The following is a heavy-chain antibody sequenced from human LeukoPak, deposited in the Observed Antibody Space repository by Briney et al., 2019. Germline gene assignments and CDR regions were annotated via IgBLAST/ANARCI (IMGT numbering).Heavy chain of an antibody. CDR3: TRDYGPDFVHY. Sequence: GGSLKLSCAASGFTFSGSAMRWVRQAPGKGLEWVGFIRSKPYGGTTEYAASVKGRFTISRDDSKSIAYLQMNSLKTEDTAVYYCTRDYGPDFVHYWGQGTLVTVSS. V-gene: IGHV3-49*04. CDR2: IRSKPYGGTT. CDR1: GFTFSGSA. J-gene: IGHJ4*02. D-gene: IGHD6-6*01.